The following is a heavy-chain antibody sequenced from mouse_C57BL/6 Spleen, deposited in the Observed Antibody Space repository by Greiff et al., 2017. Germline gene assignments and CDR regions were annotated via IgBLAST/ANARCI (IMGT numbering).Heavy chain of an antibody. V-gene: IGHV1-69*01. D-gene: IGHD4-1*01. J-gene: IGHJ4*01. CDR1: GYTFTSYW. CDR2: IDPSDSYT. Sequence: VQLQQPGAELVMPGASVKLSCKASGYTFTSYWMHWVKQRPGQGLEWIGEIDPSDSYTNYNQKFKGKSTLTVDKSSSTAYMQLSSLTSEDSAVYYCARFFPPGTDAMDYWGQGTSVTVSS. CDR3: ARFFPPGTDAMDY.